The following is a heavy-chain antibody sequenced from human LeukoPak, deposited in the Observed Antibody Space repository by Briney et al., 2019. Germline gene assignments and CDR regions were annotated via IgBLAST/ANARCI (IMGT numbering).Heavy chain of an antibody. V-gene: IGHV1-24*01. CDR3: ATAQRGYFDY. CDR1: GYTLTELS. D-gene: IGHD5-24*01. CDR2: FDPEDGET. Sequence: ASVKVSCKVSGYTLTELSMHWVRQAPGEGLEWMGGFDPEDGETIYAQKFQGRVTMTEDTPTDTAYMELSSLRSEDTAVYYCATAQRGYFDYWGQGTLVTVSS. J-gene: IGHJ4*02.